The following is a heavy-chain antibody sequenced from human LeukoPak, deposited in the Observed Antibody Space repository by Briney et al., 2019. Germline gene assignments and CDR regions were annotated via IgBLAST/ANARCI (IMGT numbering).Heavy chain of an antibody. V-gene: IGHV3-30*18. CDR3: AKDFRFGSDFYYYYGMDV. Sequence: PGGSLRLSCAASGFTFSSYGMHWVRQAPGKGLEWVAVISYDGSNKYYADSVKGRFTISRDNSKNTLYPQMNSLRAEDTAEYYCAKDFRFGSDFYYYYGMDVWGQGTTVTVSS. J-gene: IGHJ6*02. CDR1: GFTFSSYG. CDR2: ISYDGSNK. D-gene: IGHD1-14*01.